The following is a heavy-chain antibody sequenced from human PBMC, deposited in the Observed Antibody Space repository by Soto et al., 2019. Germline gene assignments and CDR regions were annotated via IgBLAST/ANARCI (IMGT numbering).Heavy chain of an antibody. D-gene: IGHD2-15*01. V-gene: IGHV4-39*01. CDR2: IYYSGST. J-gene: IGHJ5*02. Sequence: QLQLQESGPGLVKPSETLSLTCTVSGGSISSSSYYWGWIRQPPGKGLEWIGSIYYSGSTYYNPSLKSRVTISVDTSKNQFSLKLSSVTAADTAVYYRARHVSVVVAANNWFDPWGQGTLVTVSS. CDR3: ARHVSVVVAANNWFDP. CDR1: GGSISSSSYY.